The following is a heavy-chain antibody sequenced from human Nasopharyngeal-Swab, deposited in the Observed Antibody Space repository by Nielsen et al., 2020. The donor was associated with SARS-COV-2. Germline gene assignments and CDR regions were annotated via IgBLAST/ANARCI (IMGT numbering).Heavy chain of an antibody. V-gene: IGHV1-69*01. CDR2: IIPIFGTA. D-gene: IGHD3-22*01. J-gene: IGHJ4*02. Sequence: VRQAPGQGLEWMGGIIPIFGTANYAQKFQGRVTITADESTSTAYMELSSLRSEDTAVYYCARDAYYDSSGYSFLDNYFDYWGQGTLATVSS. CDR3: ARDAYYDSSGYSFLDNYFDY.